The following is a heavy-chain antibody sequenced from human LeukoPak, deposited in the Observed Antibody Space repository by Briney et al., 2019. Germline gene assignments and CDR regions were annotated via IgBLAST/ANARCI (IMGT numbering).Heavy chain of an antibody. CDR3: GRDPNGDYVGAFEF. V-gene: IGHV3-23*01. CDR2: IHGNGETT. D-gene: IGHD3-16*01. CDR1: GFTFSSCG. J-gene: IGHJ3*01. Sequence: PGGSLRLSCVGSGFTFSSCGLIWVRQAPGKGLEWVSGIHGNGETTYYGDSVKGRFTISRDNSKSTLYLQMNSLRVEDTAEYFCGRDPNGDYVGAFEFWGQGTKVAVSS.